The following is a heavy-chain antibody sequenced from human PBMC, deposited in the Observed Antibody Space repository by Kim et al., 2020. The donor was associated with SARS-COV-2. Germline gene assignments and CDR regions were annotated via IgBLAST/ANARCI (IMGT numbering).Heavy chain of an antibody. CDR1: GGSFSGYY. Sequence: SETLSLTCAVYGGSFSGYYWSWIRQPPGKGLEWIGEINHSGSTNYNPSLKSRVTISVDTSKNQFSLKLSSVTAADTAVYYCARGRYYYGMDVWGQGTTVTVSS. CDR3: ARGRYYYGMDV. V-gene: IGHV4-34*01. J-gene: IGHJ6*02. CDR2: INHSGST.